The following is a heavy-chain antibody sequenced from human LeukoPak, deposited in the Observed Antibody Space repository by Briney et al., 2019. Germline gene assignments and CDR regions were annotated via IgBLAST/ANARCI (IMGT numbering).Heavy chain of an antibody. D-gene: IGHD6-13*01. CDR3: ARDQGSLTRSWYTGY. J-gene: IGHJ4*02. V-gene: IGHV1-2*06. Sequence: ASVKVSCKASGYTFTGYHIHWVRQAPGQGLEWMGRINPYSGDTNFAQKFQGRVTMTRDTSITTAYMDLSRLTPDDTPVYFCARDQGSLTRSWYTGYWGQGTQVTVSS. CDR1: GYTFTGYH. CDR2: INPYSGDT.